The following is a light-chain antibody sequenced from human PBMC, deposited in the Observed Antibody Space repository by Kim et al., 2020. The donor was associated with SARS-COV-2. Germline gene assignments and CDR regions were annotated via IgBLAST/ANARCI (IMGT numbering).Light chain of an antibody. CDR3: QQSKSFPPT. CDR1: QGINAW. Sequence: DIQMTQSPSSVSASLGDRVTITCRASQGINAWLAWYQQKPGEAPKLLIRGALNLQNGVPSRFRGAGYGTDFTLTISGLQPEDFATYYCQQSKSFPPTFGQGTKLEI. V-gene: IGKV1-12*01. J-gene: IGKJ2*01. CDR2: GAL.